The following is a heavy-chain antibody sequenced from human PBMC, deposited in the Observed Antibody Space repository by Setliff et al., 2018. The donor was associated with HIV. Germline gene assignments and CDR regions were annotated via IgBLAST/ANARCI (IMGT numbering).Heavy chain of an antibody. CDR2: ISHSGSS. D-gene: IGHD3-3*01. J-gene: IGHJ4*02. Sequence: PSETLSLTCAVYGESLSPYYWNWIRQSPGKGLEWIGEISHSGSSNYSPSLGSRRTISVDTSKNQVSLKLNSVTAADSAVYYCVRGANFYTPRKRIFDHWGQGVLVTVSS. CDR1: GESLSPYY. V-gene: IGHV4-34*01. CDR3: VRGANFYTPRKRIFDH.